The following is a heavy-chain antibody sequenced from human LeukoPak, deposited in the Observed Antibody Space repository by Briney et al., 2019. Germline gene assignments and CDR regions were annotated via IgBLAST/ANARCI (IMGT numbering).Heavy chain of an antibody. Sequence: GGSLRLSCAASGFTFSSYEMNWVRQAPGKGLEWVSYISSSGSTIYYADSVKGRFTISRDNAKNSLYLQMNSLGAEDTAVYYCARSWQDYYYGMDVWGKGTTVTVSS. CDR1: GFTFSSYE. CDR2: ISSSGSTI. D-gene: IGHD6-13*01. V-gene: IGHV3-48*03. J-gene: IGHJ6*04. CDR3: ARSWQDYYYGMDV.